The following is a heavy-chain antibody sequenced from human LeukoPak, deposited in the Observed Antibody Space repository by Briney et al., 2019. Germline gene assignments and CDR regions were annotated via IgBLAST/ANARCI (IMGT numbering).Heavy chain of an antibody. CDR3: AKDLGWELPAEAF. Sequence: PGGSLRLSCLGSGFSFRNYVMNWVRQAPGKGLDWLATIYGSGVSISYADSVKGRFTISRDNSNNTLYLQMNSLRAEDTAIYYCAKDLGWELPAEAFWGQGTLVTVSA. V-gene: IGHV3-23*01. J-gene: IGHJ1*01. D-gene: IGHD1-26*01. CDR2: IYGSGVSI. CDR1: GFSFRNYV.